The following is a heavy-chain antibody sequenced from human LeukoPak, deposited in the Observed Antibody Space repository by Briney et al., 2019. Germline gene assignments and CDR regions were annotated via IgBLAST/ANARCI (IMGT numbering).Heavy chain of an antibody. CDR2: IYSGGST. V-gene: IGHV3-53*01. CDR3: AKGYGTTGTASSNWFDP. J-gene: IGHJ5*02. D-gene: IGHD1-1*01. Sequence: GGSLRLSCAASGLTVSSNCMSWVRQAPGKGLEWVSLIYSGGSTYYTDSVKGRFTISRDNSKNTLYLQMNSLRVEDTAVYYCAKGYGTTGTASSNWFDPWGQGTLVTVSS. CDR1: GLTVSSNC.